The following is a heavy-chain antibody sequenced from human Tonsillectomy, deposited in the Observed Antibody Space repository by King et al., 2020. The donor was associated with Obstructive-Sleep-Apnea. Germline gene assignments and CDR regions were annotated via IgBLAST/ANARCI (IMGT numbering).Heavy chain of an antibody. J-gene: IGHJ3*02. Sequence: QLQESGPGLVKPSETLSLNCTVSGGSISGYYWNWIRQPPGKGLEWIGYIYYTGSTKYNPSLKSRVIISVDRSKSQFSLSLSSVSAADTAMYYCARENWNPTGTNTFDIWGQGTLVTVSS. CDR2: IYYTGST. V-gene: IGHV4-59*01. CDR1: GGSISGYY. D-gene: IGHD1-1*01. CDR3: ARENWNPTGTNTFDI.